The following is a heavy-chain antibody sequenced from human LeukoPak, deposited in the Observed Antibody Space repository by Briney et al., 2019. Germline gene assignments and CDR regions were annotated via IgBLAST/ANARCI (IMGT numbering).Heavy chain of an antibody. CDR3: ARGVDYYDSSGYLGY. Sequence: ASVKVSCKASGYTFTRYYMHWVRQAPGQGLEWRGWINPNSGGTNYAQKFQGRVTMTRDTSISTAYMELSRLRSDDTAVYYCARGVDYYDSSGYLGYWGQGTLVTVSS. V-gene: IGHV1-2*02. J-gene: IGHJ4*02. CDR2: INPNSGGT. CDR1: GYTFTRYY. D-gene: IGHD3-22*01.